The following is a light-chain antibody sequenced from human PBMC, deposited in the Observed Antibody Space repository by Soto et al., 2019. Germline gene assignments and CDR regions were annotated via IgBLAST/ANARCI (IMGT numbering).Light chain of an antibody. CDR3: QQYDTSPRT. V-gene: IGKV3-20*01. CDR2: GAS. J-gene: IGKJ1*01. Sequence: EIVLTQSPGTLSLYRGERATLSCRASQTVNSIYFAWYQRKPGQAPRRLIYGASNRATGIPDRFSGSGSGTDFTLTISRLEAEDFGVYYCQQYDTSPRTFGQGTKVEIK. CDR1: QTVNSIY.